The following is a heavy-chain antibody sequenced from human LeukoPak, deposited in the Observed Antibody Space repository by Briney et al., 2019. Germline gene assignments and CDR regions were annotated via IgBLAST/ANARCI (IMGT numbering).Heavy chain of an antibody. CDR1: GFTFSIYS. J-gene: IGHJ4*02. CDR2: ISSSSSYI. D-gene: IGHD3-10*01. V-gene: IGHV3-21*01. Sequence: GGSLRLSCAASGFTFSIYSMNWVRQAPGKGLEWVSSISSSSSYIYYADSVKGRFTISRDNSKNTLYLQMNSLRAEDTAVYYCAKDESWFGESVQYAFDYWGQGTLVTVSS. CDR3: AKDESWFGESVQYAFDY.